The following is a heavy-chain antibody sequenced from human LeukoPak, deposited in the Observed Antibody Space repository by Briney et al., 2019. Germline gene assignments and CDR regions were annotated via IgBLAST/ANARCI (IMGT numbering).Heavy chain of an antibody. V-gene: IGHV3-74*01. Sequence: GGSLRLSCAASGFTFSTYWMHWVRQAPGKGLVWISRINRDGSSTNYADSVKGRFTISRDNAQNTLYLQMSSLSAEDTAAYYCARMGYDGSGYRSYWGQGTLVTVSS. J-gene: IGHJ4*02. CDR2: INRDGSST. CDR3: ARMGYDGSGYRSY. CDR1: GFTFSTYW. D-gene: IGHD3-22*01.